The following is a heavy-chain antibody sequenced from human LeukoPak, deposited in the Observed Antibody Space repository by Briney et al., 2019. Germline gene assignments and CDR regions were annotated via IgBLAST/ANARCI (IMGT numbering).Heavy chain of an antibody. D-gene: IGHD3-10*01. CDR1: GGSFSGYY. J-gene: IGHJ4*02. V-gene: IGHV4-34*01. Sequence: SETLSLTCTVYGGSFSGYYWIWIRQPPGKGLEWIGEINHSGSTKYNPSLKSRVTISVDTSKNQFSLKLSSVTAADTAVYYCARGYADNYYGSVYYFDYWGQGTLVTVSS. CDR3: ARGYADNYYGSVYYFDY. CDR2: INHSGST.